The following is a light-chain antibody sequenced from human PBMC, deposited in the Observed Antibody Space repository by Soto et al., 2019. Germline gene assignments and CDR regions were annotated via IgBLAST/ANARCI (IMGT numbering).Light chain of an antibody. J-gene: IGKJ1*01. CDR2: GAS. Sequence: EIVMTQSPATLSVSPGERATLSCRASQSVSSNLAWYQQKPGQAPRLLIYGASTRATGIPARLSGSGSGTEFTLTISSLQSEDFAVYSCQQYNNWPQTFGQGTKVEIK. CDR3: QQYNNWPQT. V-gene: IGKV3-15*01. CDR1: QSVSSN.